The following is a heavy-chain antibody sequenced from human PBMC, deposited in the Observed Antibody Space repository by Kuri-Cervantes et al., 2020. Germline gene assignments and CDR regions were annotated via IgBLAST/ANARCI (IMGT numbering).Heavy chain of an antibody. CDR3: ARGYCSDDSCYSWYYGMDV. CDR1: GYTFTSYG. D-gene: IGHD2-15*01. V-gene: IGHV1-18*01. J-gene: IGHJ6*02. Sequence: ASVKVSCKASGYTFTSYGISWVRQAPGQGLEWMGWISAYNGNTNYAQKLQGGVTMTTDTSTSTAYMELRSLTSDDTAVYYCARGYCSDDSCYSWYYGMDVWGQGTTVTVSS. CDR2: ISAYNGNT.